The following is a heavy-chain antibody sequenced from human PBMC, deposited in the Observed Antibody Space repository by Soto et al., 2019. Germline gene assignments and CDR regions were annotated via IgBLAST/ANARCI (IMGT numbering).Heavy chain of an antibody. Sequence: SETLSLTCTVTGDSISSRSYYWGWIRQPPRTVLQWIVSISHAASTYKSPSLRSRGAMSIDTSKDQFSLKLKSVTAADTALYYRSSQRTSVVTQANSAVWGPGSLVTVSS. J-gene: IGHJ1*01. CDR2: ISHAAST. CDR3: SSQRTSVVTQANSAV. D-gene: IGHD2-21*02. CDR1: GDSISSRSYY. V-gene: IGHV4-39*01.